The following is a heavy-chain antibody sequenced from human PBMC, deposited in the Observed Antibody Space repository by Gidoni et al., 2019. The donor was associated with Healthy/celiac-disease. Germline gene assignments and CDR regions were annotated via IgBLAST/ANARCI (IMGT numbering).Heavy chain of an antibody. J-gene: IGHJ6*02. Sequence: EVQLVQSGAEVQQPGESRKIYCPGSGYSFTSYWIGWGRQMPGKGLEWMGLIYPGDSDTRYSPSFQGQVTISADKSISTAYLQWSSLKASDTAMYYCARLFGSGKGSRYYGMDVWGQGTTVTVSS. CDR2: IYPGDSDT. CDR1: GYSFTSYW. CDR3: ARLFGSGKGSRYYGMDV. D-gene: IGHD3-10*01. V-gene: IGHV5-51*01.